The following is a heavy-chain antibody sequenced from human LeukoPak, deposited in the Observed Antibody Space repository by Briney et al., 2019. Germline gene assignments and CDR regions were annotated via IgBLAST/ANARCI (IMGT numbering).Heavy chain of an antibody. CDR1: GGSISTYNW. V-gene: IGHV4-4*02. Sequence: SETLSLTCAVSGGSISTYNWWSWVRQPPGKGLEWIGEIFHSGITNYNPSLKSRVIMSVDKSKNQLSLKLNSVTAADTAVYYCARGQWFRAFWSRGTPVTVSS. CDR3: ARGQWFRAF. J-gene: IGHJ4*02. CDR2: IFHSGIT. D-gene: IGHD3-10*01.